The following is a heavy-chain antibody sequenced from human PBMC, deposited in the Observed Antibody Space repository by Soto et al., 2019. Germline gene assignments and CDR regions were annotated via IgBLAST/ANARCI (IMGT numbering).Heavy chain of an antibody. D-gene: IGHD6-13*01. Sequence: EVQLVESGGGLVQPGRSLRLSCAASGFTFDDYAMHWVRQAPGKGLEWVSGISWNSGSIGYADSVKGRFTISRDNAKNSLYLQMNSLRAEDTALYYCAMYSRQYSSSWYFDYWGQGTLVTVSS. J-gene: IGHJ4*02. V-gene: IGHV3-9*01. CDR3: AMYSRQYSSSWYFDY. CDR2: ISWNSGSI. CDR1: GFTFDDYA.